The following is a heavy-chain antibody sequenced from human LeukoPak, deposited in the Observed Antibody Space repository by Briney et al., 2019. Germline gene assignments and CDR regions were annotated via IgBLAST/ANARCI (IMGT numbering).Heavy chain of an antibody. V-gene: IGHV3-48*03. J-gene: IGHJ4*02. D-gene: IGHD3-9*01. CDR3: ARGYYDILTGRFFDY. CDR2: ISSSGSTI. CDR1: GFTFSSYE. Sequence: GGSLRLSCAASGFTFSSYEMNWVRQAPGKGLEWVSYISSSGSTIYYADSVKGRFTISRDNAKNSLYLQMNSLRAEDTAVYYCARGYYDILTGRFFDYWGQGTQVTVSS.